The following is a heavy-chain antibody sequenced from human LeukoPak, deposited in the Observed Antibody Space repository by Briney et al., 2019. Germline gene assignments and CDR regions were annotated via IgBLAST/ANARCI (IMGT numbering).Heavy chain of an antibody. CDR2: INWDGGAC. V-gene: IGHV3-20*04. D-gene: IGHD2-15*01. CDR3: ARDLSSSWYSLAY. CDR1: GSTFDDYG. Sequence: GGSLRLSCRDSGSTFDDYGMTWVRQAPGKGLEWVSGINWDGGACNYGASVKGRFIISRDNAKNSLYLEMNSLRVEDTAVYFCARDLSSSWYSLAYWGQGILVTVSS. J-gene: IGHJ4*02.